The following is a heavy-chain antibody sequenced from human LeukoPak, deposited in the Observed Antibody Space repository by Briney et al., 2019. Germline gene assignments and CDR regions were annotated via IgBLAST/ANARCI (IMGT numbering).Heavy chain of an antibody. V-gene: IGHV1-2*02. CDR2: INPNSGGT. CDR3: ARAGVWDYSDTSGYHNGAFDV. Sequence: GASVKVSCKASGYTFTDYYMHWVRQAPGQGLEWMAWINPNSGGTNYAQKFQGRVTMTRDTSISTAYMELSRLRSDDTAIYYCARAGVWDYSDTSGYHNGAFDVWGQGTMVTVSS. D-gene: IGHD3-22*01. J-gene: IGHJ3*01. CDR1: GYTFTDYY.